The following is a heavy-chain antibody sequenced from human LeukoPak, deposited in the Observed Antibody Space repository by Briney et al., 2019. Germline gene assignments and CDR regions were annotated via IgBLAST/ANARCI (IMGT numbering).Heavy chain of an antibody. D-gene: IGHD1-26*01. Sequence: GGSLRLSCAASGFTFSSYSMNWVRQAPGKGLEWVSYISSSSSTIYYADSVKGRFTISRDNAKNSLYLQMNSLRAEDTAVYYCARKGSNYYYMDFWGKGTTVTISS. V-gene: IGHV3-48*01. J-gene: IGHJ6*03. CDR1: GFTFSSYS. CDR2: ISSSSSTI. CDR3: ARKGSNYYYMDF.